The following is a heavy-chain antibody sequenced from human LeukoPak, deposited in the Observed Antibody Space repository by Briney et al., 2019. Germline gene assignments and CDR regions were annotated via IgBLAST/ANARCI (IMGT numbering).Heavy chain of an antibody. CDR2: ISDSGST. CDR3: AKATYYYDSSGYRDAFDI. D-gene: IGHD3-22*01. Sequence: SQTLSLTCTVSGGPINNDDYYWSWIRQPPGKGLEWIGFISDSGSTYYKPSLKCRLIISVDTSKRQFSLKLSSVTAADTAVYYCAKATYYYDSSGYRDAFDIWGQGTMVTVSS. J-gene: IGHJ3*02. V-gene: IGHV4-30-4*01. CDR1: GGPINNDDYY.